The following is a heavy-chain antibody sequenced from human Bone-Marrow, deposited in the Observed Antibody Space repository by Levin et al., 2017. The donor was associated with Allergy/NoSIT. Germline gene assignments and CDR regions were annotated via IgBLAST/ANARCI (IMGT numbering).Heavy chain of an antibody. V-gene: IGHV3-20*04. CDR1: GFTFDDYV. J-gene: IGHJ4*02. CDR3: ARGMAGSGSYYNSHELDF. D-gene: IGHD3-10*01. CDR2: INWNGGST. Sequence: ESLKISCAASGFTFDDYVMSWVRQAPGKGLEWVSGINWNGGSTGYADSVKGRFSIFRDNAKNSLFLQMDSLRAEDTAFYYCARGMAGSGSYYNSHELDFWGQGTLVTVSS.